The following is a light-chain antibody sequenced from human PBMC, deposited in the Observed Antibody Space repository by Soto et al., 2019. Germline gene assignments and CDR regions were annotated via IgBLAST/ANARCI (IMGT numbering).Light chain of an antibody. Sequence: EIVMTQSPATLSVSPGERATLSCRASQTVSSNLAWYQQKPGQAPRLLIHGASTRAAGIPARFSGSGSGTEFTRTNSSLQSEDFAVYYCQQYNDWPPFTVGPGTRVDIK. J-gene: IGKJ3*01. CDR2: GAS. V-gene: IGKV3-15*01. CDR1: QTVSSN. CDR3: QQYNDWPPFT.